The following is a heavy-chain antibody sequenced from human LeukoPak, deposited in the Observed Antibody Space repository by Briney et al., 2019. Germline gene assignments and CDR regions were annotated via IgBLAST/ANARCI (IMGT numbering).Heavy chain of an antibody. J-gene: IGHJ3*02. V-gene: IGHV4-30-4*08. D-gene: IGHD2-2*02. CDR3: ARQSAIVVVPAAITGGAFDI. CDR2: IYYSGST. CDR1: GGSISSGDYY. Sequence: SETLSLTCTVSGGSISSGDYYWSWIRQPPGKSLEWIGYIYYSGSTYYNPSLKSRVTISVDTSKNQFSLKLSSVTAADTAVYYCARQSAIVVVPAAITGGAFDIWGQGTMVTVSS.